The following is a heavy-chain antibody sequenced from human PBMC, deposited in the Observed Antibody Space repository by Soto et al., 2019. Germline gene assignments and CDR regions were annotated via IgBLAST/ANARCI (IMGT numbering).Heavy chain of an antibody. CDR2: IYHSGST. Sequence: PSETLSLTCTVSGGSISSSSYYWGWIRQPPGKGLEWIGSIYHSGSTYYNPSLKSRVTIPVDTSKNQFSLKLSSVTAADTAVYYCARHIAARESLNYYYYGMDVWGQGTTVTVSS. CDR3: ARHIAARESLNYYYYGMDV. CDR1: GGSISSSSYY. V-gene: IGHV4-39*01. J-gene: IGHJ6*02. D-gene: IGHD6-6*01.